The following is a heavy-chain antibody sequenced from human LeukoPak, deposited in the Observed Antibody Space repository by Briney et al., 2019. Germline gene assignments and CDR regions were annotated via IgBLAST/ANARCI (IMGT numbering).Heavy chain of an antibody. CDR3: ARGSACSSTSYEFTMVRGVITFFDY. CDR1: GGSFSGYY. D-gene: IGHD3-10*01. J-gene: IGHJ4*02. V-gene: IGHV4-34*01. CDR2: INHSGSN. Sequence: SETLSLTCAVYGGSFSGYYWSWIRQPPGKGLEWIGEINHSGSNNYNPSLKSRVTISVDTSKNQFSLKLSSVTAADTAVYYCARGSACSSTSYEFTMVRGVITFFDYWGQGTLVTVSS.